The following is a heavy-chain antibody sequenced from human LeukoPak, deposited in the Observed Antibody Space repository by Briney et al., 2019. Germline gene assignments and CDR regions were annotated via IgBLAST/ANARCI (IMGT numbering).Heavy chain of an antibody. D-gene: IGHD6-13*01. CDR1: GFTFSGYW. Sequence: GGSLRLSCAASGFTFSGYWMDWVRQAPGKGLEWLGNINKDGSTRNYADSVRGRFTFSRDNTKNSLSLEMNNLIVEDTAVYYCARNRVCQQFDYWGQGTLLTVSS. V-gene: IGHV3-7*01. CDR3: ARNRVCQQFDY. J-gene: IGHJ4*02. CDR2: INKDGSTR.